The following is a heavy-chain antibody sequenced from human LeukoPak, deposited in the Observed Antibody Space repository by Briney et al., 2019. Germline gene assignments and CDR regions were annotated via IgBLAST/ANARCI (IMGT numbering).Heavy chain of an antibody. D-gene: IGHD1-26*01. J-gene: IGHJ3*02. V-gene: IGHV3-48*01. CDR1: GFTFSSYS. CDR3: ARGSTMGATDAFDI. CDR2: ISSSSSTI. Sequence: GGSQRLSCAASGFTFSSYSMNWVRQAPGKGLEWVSYISSSSSTIYYADSVKGRFTISRDNAKNSLYLQMSSLRAEDTAVYYCARGSTMGATDAFDIWGQGTMVTVSS.